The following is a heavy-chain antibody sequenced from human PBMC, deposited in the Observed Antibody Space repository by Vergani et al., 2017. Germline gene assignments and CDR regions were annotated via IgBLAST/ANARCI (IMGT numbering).Heavy chain of an antibody. CDR1: GFTFDDYA. D-gene: IGHD4/OR15-4a*01. Sequence: EVQLVESGGGLVQPGRSLRLSCAASGFTFDDYAMHWVRQAPGKGLEWVSGISWNSGSIGYADSVKGRFTISRDNAKNALYLQMNSPRAEDTAVYYCASSKGMVPYYFDYWGQGTLVTVSS. J-gene: IGHJ4*02. CDR3: ASSKGMVPYYFDY. CDR2: ISWNSGSI. V-gene: IGHV3-9*01.